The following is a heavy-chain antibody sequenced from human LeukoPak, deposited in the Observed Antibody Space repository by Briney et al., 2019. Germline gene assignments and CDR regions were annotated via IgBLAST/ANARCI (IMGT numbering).Heavy chain of an antibody. CDR3: ARGFGFDP. CDR2: ISSSGTII. J-gene: IGHJ5*02. CDR1: VFTVSSYE. Sequence: GGSLRLSCAASVFTVSSYEMNWVRQAPGKGLEWVSYISSSGTIISYADSVRGRFTISRDNAKSSLYLQMSSLRAEDTAVYYCARGFGFDPWGQGTPVTVSS. V-gene: IGHV3-48*03.